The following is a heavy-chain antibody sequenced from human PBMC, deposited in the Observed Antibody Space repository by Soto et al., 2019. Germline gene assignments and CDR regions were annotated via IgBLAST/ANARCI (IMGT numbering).Heavy chain of an antibody. CDR1: GYTFTGYY. D-gene: IGHD6-6*01. J-gene: IGHJ4*02. V-gene: IGHV1-2*02. CDR3: ARAWGEQLVQCYFDY. Sequence: QVQLVQSGAEVKKPGASVKVSCKASGYTFTGYYMHWVRQAPGQGLEWMGWINPNSGGTNYAQKSQGRVTMTRDTSISTAYMELSRLRSDDTAVYYCARAWGEQLVQCYFDYWGQGTLVTVSS. CDR2: INPNSGGT.